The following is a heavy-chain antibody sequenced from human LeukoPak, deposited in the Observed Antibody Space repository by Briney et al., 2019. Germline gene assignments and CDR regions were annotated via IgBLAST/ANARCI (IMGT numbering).Heavy chain of an antibody. Sequence: GGSLRLSCVASGFTFSSYSMSWVRQAPGKGLEWVSSISSSNSYIYYADSVTGLFTISRDNAKNSLYLQMNSLRAEDTAVYYCARDPERSVAGICDYWGQGTLVTVSS. J-gene: IGHJ4*02. D-gene: IGHD6-19*01. V-gene: IGHV3-21*01. CDR1: GFTFSSYS. CDR2: ISSSNSYI. CDR3: ARDPERSVAGICDY.